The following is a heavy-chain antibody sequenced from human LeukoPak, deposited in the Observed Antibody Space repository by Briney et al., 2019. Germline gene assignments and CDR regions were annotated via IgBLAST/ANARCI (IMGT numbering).Heavy chain of an antibody. CDR2: IGWDDDK. CDR1: GFSLSTSGMC. J-gene: IGHJ4*02. Sequence: SGPALVKPTQTLTLTCTFSGFSLSTSGMCVSWIRQPPGKALEWLALIGWDDDKYYSTSLKTRLTISKDTSKNQVVLTMTNMDPVDTATYYCARSYVLRYFDPTFDYWGQGTLVTVSS. CDR3: ARSYVLRYFDPTFDY. D-gene: IGHD3-9*01. V-gene: IGHV2-70*01.